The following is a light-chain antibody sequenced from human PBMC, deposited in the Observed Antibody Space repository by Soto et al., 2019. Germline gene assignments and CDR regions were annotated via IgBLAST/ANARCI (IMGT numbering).Light chain of an antibody. CDR2: GAS. J-gene: IGKJ1*01. Sequence: EIVLTQSPGTLSLSPGERATLSCRASQTISNNYLAWYQQKPGQAPRLLIYGASNRATGIPDRFSGSGSGTDFTLTISRLEPEDFAVYYCQQYVSLWTFGQGTKVDI. CDR3: QQYVSLWT. V-gene: IGKV3-20*01. CDR1: QTISNNY.